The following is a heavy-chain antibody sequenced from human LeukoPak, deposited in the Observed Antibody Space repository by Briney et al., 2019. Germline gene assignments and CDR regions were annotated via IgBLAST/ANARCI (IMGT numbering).Heavy chain of an antibody. D-gene: IGHD4-17*01. CDR1: GYTLTSYG. CDR3: GRGAYGDK. CDR2: ISTQSGNT. V-gene: IGHV1-18*01. J-gene: IGHJ4*02. Sequence: GASVKVSCEASGYTLTSYGINWMRQAPGQGLEWMGWISTQSGNTNYAQKVQGRLTLTTDRSTNTAYMELRSLRSDDTAVYYCGRGAYGDKWGQGTMVIV.